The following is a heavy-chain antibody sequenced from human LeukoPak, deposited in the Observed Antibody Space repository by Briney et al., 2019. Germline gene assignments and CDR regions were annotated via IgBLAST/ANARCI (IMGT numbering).Heavy chain of an antibody. J-gene: IGHJ4*02. CDR2: IKTRGGSA. CDR3: ARDTLEVAATFFDY. V-gene: IGHV1-46*01. Sequence: ASVNVSCKASVGTFSSYAISWVRPTPGQGVEWVGIIKTRGGSASYAQKFQVRVTMTRDMSTSTVYMELSSLRSEDTAVYYCARDTLEVAATFFDYWGQGTLVTVSS. D-gene: IGHD2-15*01. CDR1: VGTFSSYA.